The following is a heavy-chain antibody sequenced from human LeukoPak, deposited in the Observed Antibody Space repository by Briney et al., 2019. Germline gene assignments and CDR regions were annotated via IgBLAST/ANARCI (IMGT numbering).Heavy chain of an antibody. J-gene: IGHJ4*02. Sequence: TASETLSLTCAVYGGSFSGYYWSWIRQPPGKGLEWIGSIYYSGSTYYNPSLKSRVTISVDTSKNQFSLKLSSVTAADTAVYYCARLQYYYGSGSYLFDYWGQGTLVTVSS. D-gene: IGHD3-10*01. V-gene: IGHV4-34*01. CDR1: GGSFSGYY. CDR2: IYYSGST. CDR3: ARLQYYYGSGSYLFDY.